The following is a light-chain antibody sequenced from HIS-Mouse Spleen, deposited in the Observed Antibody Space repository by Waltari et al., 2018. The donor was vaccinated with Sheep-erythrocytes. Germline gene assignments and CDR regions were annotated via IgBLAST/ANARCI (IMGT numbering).Light chain of an antibody. V-gene: IGKV2-28*01. CDR1: QSLLHSNGYNY. CDR2: FVS. CDR3: MQALQTPPYT. J-gene: IGKJ2*01. Sequence: DIVMTQSPLSLPVTPGEPASISCRSSQSLLHSNGYNYLDWYLQKPGQSPQLLIYFVSKCASGVPDRFSGSGSGTDFTLKISRVEAEDVGVYYCMQALQTPPYTFGQGTKLEIK.